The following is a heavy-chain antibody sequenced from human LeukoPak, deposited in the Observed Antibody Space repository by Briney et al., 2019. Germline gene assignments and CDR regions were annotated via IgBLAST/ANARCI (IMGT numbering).Heavy chain of an antibody. CDR3: ARDRDWSFDY. CDR1: GFTFSGYS. D-gene: IGHD3/OR15-3a*01. Sequence: GGSLRLSCAASGFTFSGYSMNWVRQAPGKGLEWLSYISGRGSTTDYADSVKGRFTTSRDNARNSLCLEMNSLRSEDTAVYFCARDRDWSFDYWGQGTLVTVSS. J-gene: IGHJ4*02. CDR2: ISGRGSTT. V-gene: IGHV3-48*04.